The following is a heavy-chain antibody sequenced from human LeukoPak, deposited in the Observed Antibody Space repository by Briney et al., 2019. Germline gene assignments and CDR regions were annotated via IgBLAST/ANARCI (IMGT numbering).Heavy chain of an antibody. Sequence: SQTLSLTCVVSGDSVSSKNGAWNWIRQCPSRGLEWLVRTYYRSKWYNDYAESMEGRMTISQDTSKNQYSLHLNSVTPDDTAVYYCARDFGTTGWHTFDYWGQGTLVTVSS. V-gene: IGHV6-1*01. D-gene: IGHD6-19*01. CDR1: GDSVSSKNGA. CDR3: ARDFGTTGWHTFDY. CDR2: TYYRSKWYN. J-gene: IGHJ4*02.